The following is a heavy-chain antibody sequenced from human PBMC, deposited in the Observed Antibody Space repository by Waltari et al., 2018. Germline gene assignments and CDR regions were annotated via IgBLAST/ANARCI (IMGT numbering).Heavy chain of an antibody. CDR3: ATPFYNWDDPLHS. D-gene: IGHD1-20*01. V-gene: IGHV3-23*01. Sequence: EVQLLESGGDLVQPGGSLRLSCAASGSTLRNHAINWVRLAPGTGLELVSAITVGDDTHYSDSVKGRFTISRDTSKDTVYLQMNGLRAEDTAIYYCATPFYNWDDPLHSWGQGTLVTVSS. CDR1: GSTLRNHA. J-gene: IGHJ4*02. CDR2: ITVGDDT.